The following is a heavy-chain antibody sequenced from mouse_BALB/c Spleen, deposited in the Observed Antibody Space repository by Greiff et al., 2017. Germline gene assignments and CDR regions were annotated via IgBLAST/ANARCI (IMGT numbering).Heavy chain of an antibody. CDR2: ISNGGGST. Sequence: EVKLQESGGGLVQPGGSLKLSCAASGFTFSSYTMSWVRQTPEKRLEWVAYISNGGGSTYYPDTVKGRFTISRDNAKNTLYLQMSSLKSEDTAMYYCARHLDPYYFDYWGQGTTLTVSS. CDR1: GFTFSSYT. CDR3: ARHLDPYYFDY. J-gene: IGHJ2*01. V-gene: IGHV5-12-2*01.